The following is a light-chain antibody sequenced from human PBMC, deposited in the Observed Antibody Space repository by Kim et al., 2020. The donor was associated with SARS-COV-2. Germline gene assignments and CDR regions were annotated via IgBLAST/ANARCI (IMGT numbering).Light chain of an antibody. CDR2: DAS. V-gene: IGKV3-15*01. CDR1: QSVTNN. CDR3: QQYGSSWT. Sequence: EIVMTQSPATLSVSPGERATLSCRASQSVTNNLAWYQQKPGQAPRLLIYDASTRATGIPARFSGSGSGTEFSLVISSLQPEDFAVYYCQQYGSSWTFGQGTKVDIK. J-gene: IGKJ1*01.